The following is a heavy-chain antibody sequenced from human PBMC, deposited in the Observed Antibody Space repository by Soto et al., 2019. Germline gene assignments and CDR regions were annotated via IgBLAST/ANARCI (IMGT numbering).Heavy chain of an antibody. CDR3: ARALRYFDWQYYYYGMDV. CDR1: GGTFSSYA. V-gene: IGHV1-69*13. Sequence: SVKVSCKASGGTFSSYAISWVRQAPGQGLEWMGGIIPIFGTANYAQKFQGRVTITADESTSTAYMELSSLRSEDTAVYYCARALRYFDWQYYYYGMDVWGQGTTVTVSS. D-gene: IGHD3-9*01. CDR2: IIPIFGTA. J-gene: IGHJ6*02.